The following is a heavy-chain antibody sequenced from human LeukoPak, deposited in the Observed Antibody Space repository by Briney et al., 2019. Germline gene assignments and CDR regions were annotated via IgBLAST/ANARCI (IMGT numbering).Heavy chain of an antibody. CDR2: ISWNSGSI. Sequence: PGGSLRLSCAASGFTFDDYAMHWVRQAPGKGLEWVSGISWNSGSIGYADSVKGRFTISRDNAKNPLYLQMNSLRAEDTALYYCAKGEYYYDSSGYPIDYWGQGTLVTVSS. J-gene: IGHJ4*02. CDR3: AKGEYYYDSSGYPIDY. D-gene: IGHD3-22*01. V-gene: IGHV3-9*01. CDR1: GFTFDDYA.